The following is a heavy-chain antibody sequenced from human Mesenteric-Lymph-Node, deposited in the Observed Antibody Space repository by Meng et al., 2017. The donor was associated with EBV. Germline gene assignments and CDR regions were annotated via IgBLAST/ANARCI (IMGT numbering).Heavy chain of an antibody. J-gene: IGHJ4*02. CDR1: GGSNSSSNW. D-gene: IGHD3-10*01. CDR3: ARGGDMVQGAFLDY. CDR2: IYHSGST. V-gene: IGHV4-4*02. Sequence: QVQLQASGPGVVEPSGTLSLTCAVSGGSNSSSNWWSWVRQPPGKGLEWIGEIYHSGSTNYNPSLKSRVTISVDKSKNQFSLKLSSVTAADTAVYYCARGGDMVQGAFLDYWGQGTLVTVSS.